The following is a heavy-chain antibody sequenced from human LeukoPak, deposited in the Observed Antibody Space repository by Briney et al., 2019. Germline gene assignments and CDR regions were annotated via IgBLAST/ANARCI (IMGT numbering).Heavy chain of an antibody. CDR1: GFTFSSYW. D-gene: IGHD4-17*01. CDR2: IKQDGSEK. Sequence: GGSLRLSCAASGFTFSSYWMSWVRQAPGKGLEWVANIKQDGSEKYYVDSVKGRFTISRDNSKNTLYLQMNSLRAEDTAVYYCAKVQYDYGDYGGNDYWGQGTLVTVSS. J-gene: IGHJ4*02. V-gene: IGHV3-7*01. CDR3: AKVQYDYGDYGGNDY.